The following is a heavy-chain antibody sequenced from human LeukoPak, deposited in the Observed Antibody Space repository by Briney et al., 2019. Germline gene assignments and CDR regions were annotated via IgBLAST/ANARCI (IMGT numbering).Heavy chain of an antibody. J-gene: IGHJ4*02. CDR3: AREGGFYRPLDY. CDR1: GGSISSSSSYY. V-gene: IGHV4-39*07. CDR2: VHLDGRT. Sequence: KPSETLSLTCTVSGGSISSSSSYYWGWARQPPGKGLEWIGEVHLDGRTNYNPSLKSRLIMSVDLPENHISLKLTSVTAADTAVYYCAREGGFYRPLDYSGQGTLVTVSS. D-gene: IGHD3-3*01.